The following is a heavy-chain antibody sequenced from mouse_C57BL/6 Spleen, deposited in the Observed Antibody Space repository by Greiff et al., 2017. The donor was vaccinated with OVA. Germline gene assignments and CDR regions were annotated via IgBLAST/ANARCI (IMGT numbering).Heavy chain of an antibody. J-gene: IGHJ4*01. Sequence: VQLQQSGPELVKPGASVKLSCKASGYAFTSSWMNWLKQRPGEGLEWMGRIYPGDGDTNYNAKFKGKATLTGDTSSSTAYMQLSGHTSDDSAVYFCASALYYDYDGLDYWGQGTTLTVSS. CDR1: GYAFTSSW. CDR2: IYPGDGDT. V-gene: IGHV1-82*01. CDR3: ASALYYDYDGLDY. D-gene: IGHD2-4*01.